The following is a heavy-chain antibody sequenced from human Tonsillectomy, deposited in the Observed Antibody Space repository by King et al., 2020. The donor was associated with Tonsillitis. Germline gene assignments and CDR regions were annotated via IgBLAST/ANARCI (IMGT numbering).Heavy chain of an antibody. CDR1: GFTFSGSA. Sequence: VQLVESGGGLVQPGGSLKLSCAASGFTFSGSAMHWVRQASGKGLEWVGRIRSKANSYATAYAASVKGRFTISRDDSKNTTYLQMNSLKTEDTAVYYCTRHHYYGSGSYSDYWGQGALVTVSS. CDR2: IRSKANSYAT. V-gene: IGHV3-73*02. CDR3: TRHHYYGSGSYSDY. D-gene: IGHD3-10*01. J-gene: IGHJ4*02.